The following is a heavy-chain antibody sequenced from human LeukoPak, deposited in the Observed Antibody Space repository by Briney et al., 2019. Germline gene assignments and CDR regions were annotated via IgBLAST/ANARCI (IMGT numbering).Heavy chain of an antibody. CDR3: ARAAFEGDYGSGSYPDY. V-gene: IGHV4-31*03. CDR2: IYYSGST. CDR1: GGSISSGGYY. Sequence: PSQTLSLTCTVSGGSISSGGYYWSWIRQHPGKGLEWIGYIYYSGSTYYNPSLKSRVTISVDTSKNQFSLKLSSVTAADTAVYYCARAAFEGDYGSGSYPDYWGQGTLVTVSS. J-gene: IGHJ4*02. D-gene: IGHD3-10*01.